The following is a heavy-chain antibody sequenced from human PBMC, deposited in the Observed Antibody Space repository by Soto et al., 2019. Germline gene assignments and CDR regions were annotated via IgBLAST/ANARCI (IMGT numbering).Heavy chain of an antibody. CDR1: GGTFSSYT. CDR3: ARERNYGDYRRLYFQH. Sequence: QVQLVQSGAEVKKPGSSVKVSCKASGGTFSSYTISWVRQAPGQGLEWMGRIIPILGIANYAQKFQGRVTITADKSTSTAYMELSSLRSEDTAVYYCARERNYGDYRRLYFQHWGQGTLVTVSS. D-gene: IGHD4-17*01. J-gene: IGHJ1*01. CDR2: IIPILGIA. V-gene: IGHV1-69*08.